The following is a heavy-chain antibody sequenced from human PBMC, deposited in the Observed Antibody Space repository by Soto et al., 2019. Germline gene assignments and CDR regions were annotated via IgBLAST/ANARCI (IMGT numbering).Heavy chain of an antibody. CDR2: IYYSGST. V-gene: IGHV4-59*01. D-gene: IGHD6-19*01. Sequence: PSETLSLTCTVSGGSISSYYWSWIRQPPGEGLEWIGYIYYSGSTNYNPSLKSRVTISVDTSKNQFSLKLSSVTAADTAMYYCARGWRYYLDFWGQGTLVTVSS. J-gene: IGHJ4*02. CDR3: ARGWRYYLDF. CDR1: GGSISSYY.